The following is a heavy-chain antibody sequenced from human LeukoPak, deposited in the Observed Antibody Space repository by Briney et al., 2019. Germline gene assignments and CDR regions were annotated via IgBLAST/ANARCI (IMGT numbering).Heavy chain of an antibody. V-gene: IGHV4-39*07. D-gene: IGHD3-22*01. Sequence: SETLSLTCTVSGGSISSSSYYWGWIRQPPGKGLGWIGSIYYSGSTYYNPSLKSRVTISVDTSKNQFSLKLSSVTAADTAVYYCAREGYYDSSGNYAFDIWGQGTMVTVSS. CDR1: GGSISSSSYY. CDR3: AREGYYDSSGNYAFDI. J-gene: IGHJ3*02. CDR2: IYYSGST.